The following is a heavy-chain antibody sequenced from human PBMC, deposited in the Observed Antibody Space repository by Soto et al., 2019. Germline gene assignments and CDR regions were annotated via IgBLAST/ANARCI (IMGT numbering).Heavy chain of an antibody. CDR2: ISGSGGST. D-gene: IGHD6-6*01. CDR3: AARQLYSSSSGYAFDI. J-gene: IGHJ3*02. Sequence: GSLRLSCAASGFTFSSYAMSWVRQAPGKGLEWVSAISGSGGSTYYADSVKGRFTISRDNSKNTLYLQMNSLRAEDTAVYYCAARQLYSSSSGYAFDIWGQGTMVTVSS. CDR1: GFTFSSYA. V-gene: IGHV3-23*01.